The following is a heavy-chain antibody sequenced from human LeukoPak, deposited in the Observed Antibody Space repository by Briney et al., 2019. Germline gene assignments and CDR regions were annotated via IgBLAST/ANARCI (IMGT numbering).Heavy chain of an antibody. V-gene: IGHV4-59*01. CDR2: IYYSGST. D-gene: IGHD3-22*01. Sequence: SETLSLTCTVSGGSISSYYWSWIRQPPGKGLEWIGYIYYSGSTNYNPSLKSRVTISVDTSKNQFSLKLSSVTAADTAVYYCARDRDDSSGYKVFXXWGQXXLVT. CDR3: ARDRDDSSGYKVFXX. J-gene: IGHJ4*02. CDR1: GGSISSYY.